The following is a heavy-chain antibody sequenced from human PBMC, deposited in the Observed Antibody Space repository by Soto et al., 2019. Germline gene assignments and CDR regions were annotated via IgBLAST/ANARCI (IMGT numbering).Heavy chain of an antibody. D-gene: IGHD3-10*01. CDR1: VDSVRSRNYY. CDR2: VYDSVNYDSGRT. CDR3: TRAERFPRSWFDP. V-gene: IGHV4-61*01. Sequence: SETLSLTCTVSVDSVRSRNYYWSWIRQAPGTGLEWIGYVYDSVNYDSGRTNYNPSLKSRVTISLDTSKNQFSLKMTSVTAADTAIYFCTRAERFPRSWFDPWGQGTQVTVSS. J-gene: IGHJ5*02.